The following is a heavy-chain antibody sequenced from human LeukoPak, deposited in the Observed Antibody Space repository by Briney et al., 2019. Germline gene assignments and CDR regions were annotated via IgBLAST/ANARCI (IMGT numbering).Heavy chain of an antibody. D-gene: IGHD3-10*01. J-gene: IGHJ4*02. Sequence: VGSLRLSCAASGFTFSSYAMNWVRQAPGEGLEWVSVISSSGGSTYYPDSVKGRFTVSRDNSKNTLYLQMNSLRADDTAVYYCAKDRGSGNYVFDYWGQGTLVTVSS. CDR2: ISSSGGST. V-gene: IGHV3-23*01. CDR3: AKDRGSGNYVFDY. CDR1: GFTFSSYA.